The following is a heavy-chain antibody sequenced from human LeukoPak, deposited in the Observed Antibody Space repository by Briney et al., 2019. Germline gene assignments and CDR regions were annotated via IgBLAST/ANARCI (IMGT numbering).Heavy chain of an antibody. Sequence: ASVKVSCKASRGTFSSYAITWVRQAPGQGLEWMGGIIPIFGTANYAQKFQGRVTITADEFTSTAYMELSSLRSEDTAVYYCASSITMVRGVIITPFRYYYYYMDVWGKGTTVTVSS. D-gene: IGHD3-10*01. CDR2: IIPIFGTA. J-gene: IGHJ6*03. CDR3: ASSITMVRGVIITPFRYYYYYMDV. V-gene: IGHV1-69*13. CDR1: RGTFSSYA.